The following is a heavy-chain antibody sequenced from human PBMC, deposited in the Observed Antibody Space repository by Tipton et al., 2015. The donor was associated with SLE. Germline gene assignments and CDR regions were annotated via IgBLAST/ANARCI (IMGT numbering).Heavy chain of an antibody. Sequence: QSGAEVKKPGSSVKVSCKASGGTFSSYAISWVRQAPGQGLEWMGGIIPIFGTANYAQKFQGRVTITADESTSTAYMELSSLRSEDTAVYYCARQRREYYYDSSGPNYFDYWGQGTLVTVSS. J-gene: IGHJ4*02. V-gene: IGHV1-69*01. CDR3: ARQRREYYYDSSGPNYFDY. CDR1: GGTFSSYA. CDR2: IIPIFGTA. D-gene: IGHD3-22*01.